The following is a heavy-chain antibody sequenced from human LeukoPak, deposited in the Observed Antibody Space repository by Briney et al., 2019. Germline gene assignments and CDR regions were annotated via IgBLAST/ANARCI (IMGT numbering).Heavy chain of an antibody. V-gene: IGHV4-34*01. CDR2: INHSGST. D-gene: IGHD3-3*01. J-gene: IGHJ6*03. CDR3: ARGIIDQYKYDFWSGIHVTCYYYMDV. CDR1: GGSSSGYY. Sequence: SETLSLTCAVYGGSSSGYYWSWIRQPPGKGLEWIGEINHSGSTNYNPSLKSRVTISVDTSKNQFSLKLSSVTAADTAVYYCARGIIDQYKYDFWSGIHVTCYYYMDVWGKGTTVTVSS.